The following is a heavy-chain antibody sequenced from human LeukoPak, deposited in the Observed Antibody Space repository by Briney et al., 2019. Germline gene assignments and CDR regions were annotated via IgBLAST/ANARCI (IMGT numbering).Heavy chain of an antibody. V-gene: IGHV3-23*01. CDR3: AKPLGGSYLFDR. CDR2: ISGSGGST. D-gene: IGHD1-26*01. J-gene: IGHJ4*02. Sequence: GGSLRLSCAASGLTFSSYAMSWVRQAPGKGLEWVSAISGSGGSTYYADSVKGRFTISRDNSKNTLYLQMNSLRAEDTAVYYCAKPLGGSYLFDRWGQGTLVTVSS. CDR1: GLTFSSYA.